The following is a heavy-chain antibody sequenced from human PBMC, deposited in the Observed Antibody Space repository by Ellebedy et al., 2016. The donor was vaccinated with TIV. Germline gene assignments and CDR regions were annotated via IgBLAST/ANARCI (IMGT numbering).Heavy chain of an antibody. CDR2: INPSVGST. CDR3: ARARSSGRLHTPDY. J-gene: IGHJ4*02. V-gene: IGHV1-46*04. D-gene: IGHD6-19*01. CDR1: GYTFTSYF. Sequence: AASVKVSCKASGYTFTSYFMHWARQAPGQGLEWMGIINPSVGSTTYAQKLQGRVTMTRDTSTSTVYMELSSLRSEDTAVYYCARARSSGRLHTPDYWGQGTLVTVSS.